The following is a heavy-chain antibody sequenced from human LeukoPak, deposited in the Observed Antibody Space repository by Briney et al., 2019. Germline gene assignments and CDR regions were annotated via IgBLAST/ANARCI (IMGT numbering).Heavy chain of an antibody. J-gene: IGHJ6*02. CDR1: DGSFTGYF. D-gene: IGHD3-3*01. Sequence: SETLSLTCAISDGSFTGYFWNWVRQAPGKGLEWIGDINHGGSTNYNPSLRSRVTMSVDTSKNQFSLKLSSVTAADTAVNYCARVAIFGVVINAMDVWGQGITVTVSS. V-gene: IGHV4-34*01. CDR3: ARVAIFGVVINAMDV. CDR2: INHGGST.